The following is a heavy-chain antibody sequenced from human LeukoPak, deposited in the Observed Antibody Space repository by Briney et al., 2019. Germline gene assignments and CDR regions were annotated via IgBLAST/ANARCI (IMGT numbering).Heavy chain of an antibody. V-gene: IGHV1-18*01. CDR2: ISAYNGNT. CDR3: ARDGGSSPRYFQH. Sequence: GASVNLTCKASGYTFTSYGISWVRQAPGQGLEWMGWISAYNGNTNYAQKLQGRVPMTTAKSTSTAYMELRSLRSDDTAVYYCARDGGSSPRYFQHWGQGTLVTVSS. J-gene: IGHJ1*01. D-gene: IGHD6-13*01. CDR1: GYTFTSYG.